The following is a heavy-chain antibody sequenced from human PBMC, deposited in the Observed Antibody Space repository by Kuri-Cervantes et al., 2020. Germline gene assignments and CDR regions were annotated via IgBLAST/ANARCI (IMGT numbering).Heavy chain of an antibody. V-gene: IGHV3-23*01. CDR3: ARLYSVYDYWFYYFDY. CDR2: ISGSGGST. CDR1: GFTFSSYA. D-gene: IGHD5/OR15-5a*01. J-gene: IGHJ4*02. Sequence: GESLKIPCAASGFTFSSYAMSWVRQAPGKGLEWVSAISGSGGSTYYADSVKGRFTISRDNAKNSLYLQMNSLRAEETAVYYCARLYSVYDYWFYYFDYWGQGTLVTVSS.